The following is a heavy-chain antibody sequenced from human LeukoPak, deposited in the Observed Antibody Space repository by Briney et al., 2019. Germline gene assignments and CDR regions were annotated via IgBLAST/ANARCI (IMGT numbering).Heavy chain of an antibody. D-gene: IGHD4-23*01. J-gene: IGHJ4*02. CDR3: TRRMVVTDFGY. Sequence: GGSLRLSCAASGFTFSGSAMHWVRQASGKGLEWVGRIRSKANSYATAYAASVKGRFTISRDDSKNTANLQMNSLKTEDTAVYYCTRRMVVTDFGYWGQGTLVTVSS. CDR1: GFTFSGSA. V-gene: IGHV3-73*01. CDR2: IRSKANSYAT.